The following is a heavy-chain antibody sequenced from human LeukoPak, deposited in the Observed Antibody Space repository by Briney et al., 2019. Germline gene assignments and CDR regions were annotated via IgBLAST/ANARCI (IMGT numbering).Heavy chain of an antibody. CDR1: GYTFTSYY. Sequence: PVASVTVSCKASGYTFTSYYMHWVRQAPGQGLEWMGGIIPIFGTANYAQKFQGRVTITADESTSTAYMELSSLRSEDTAVYYCASAVDKDYDYYYGMDVWGQGTTVTVSS. CDR3: ASAVDKDYDYYYGMDV. V-gene: IGHV1-69*13. J-gene: IGHJ6*02. D-gene: IGHD3-9*01. CDR2: IIPIFGTA.